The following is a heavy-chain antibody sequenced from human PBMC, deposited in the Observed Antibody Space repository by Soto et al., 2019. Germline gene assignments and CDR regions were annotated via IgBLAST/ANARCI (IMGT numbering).Heavy chain of an antibody. Sequence: GGSLRLSCAASGFTVSSNYMSWVRQAPGKGLEWVSVIYSGGSTYYADSVKGRFTISRDNSKNTLYLQMNSLRAEDTAVYYCAKAGHYYDSTVDYWGQGTLVTVSS. V-gene: IGHV3-53*01. CDR3: AKAGHYYDSTVDY. CDR2: IYSGGST. CDR1: GFTVSSNY. J-gene: IGHJ4*02. D-gene: IGHD3-22*01.